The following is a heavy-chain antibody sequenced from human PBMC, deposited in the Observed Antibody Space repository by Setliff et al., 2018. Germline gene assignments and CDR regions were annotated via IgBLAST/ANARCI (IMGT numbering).Heavy chain of an antibody. Sequence: SETLSLTCTVYGASFSDYYWGWIRQPPGKGLEWIAETNHSGSTNYNPSRKSRVIIAVDTSKNQVSLELSAVTAADTAVYYCARVPKIWVKGNYYSYYMDVWGKGTTVTVSS. V-gene: IGHV4-34*01. J-gene: IGHJ6*03. CDR3: ARVPKIWVKGNYYSYYMDV. D-gene: IGHD2-15*01. CDR1: GASFSDYY. CDR2: TNHSGST.